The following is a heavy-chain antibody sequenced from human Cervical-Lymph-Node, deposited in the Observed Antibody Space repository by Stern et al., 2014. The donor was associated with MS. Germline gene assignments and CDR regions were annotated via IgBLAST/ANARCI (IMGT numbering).Heavy chain of an antibody. D-gene: IGHD1-26*01. CDR1: GFSLRSDGLC. Sequence: QVTLKESAPAVVKPTQTLTLTCTFSGFSLRSDGLCVTWIRQPPGKSLQWLALIEWTDDKYFNTSLKTRLTISKGTSKNQVVLTMSNVDPMDTATYYCARMVGATGYYYDVDVWGQGTTVTVSS. V-gene: IGHV2-70*01. CDR2: IEWTDDK. J-gene: IGHJ6*02. CDR3: ARMVGATGYYYDVDV.